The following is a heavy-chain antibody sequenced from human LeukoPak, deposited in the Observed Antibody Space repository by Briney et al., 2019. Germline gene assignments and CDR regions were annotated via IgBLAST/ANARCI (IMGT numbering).Heavy chain of an antibody. J-gene: IGHJ4*02. V-gene: IGHV3-30-3*01. CDR1: GFTFSSYA. Sequence: PGRSLRLSCAASGFTFSSYAMHWGRQAPGKGLEWVAVISYDGSNKYYADSVKGRFTISRDNSKNTLYLQMNSLRAEDTAVYYCARVNGAGSSIAAAGTGFDYWGQGTLVTVSS. D-gene: IGHD6-13*01. CDR3: ARVNGAGSSIAAAGTGFDY. CDR2: ISYDGSNK.